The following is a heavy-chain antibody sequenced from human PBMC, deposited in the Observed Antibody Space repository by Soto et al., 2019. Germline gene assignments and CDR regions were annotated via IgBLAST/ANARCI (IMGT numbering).Heavy chain of an antibody. CDR2: ISPYNGNT. CDR3: ARGGLGYCSGGSCPKSWFDP. CDR1: GYTFTSYG. D-gene: IGHD2-15*01. Sequence: GASVKVSCKASGYTFTSYGISWVRQAPGQGLEWMGWISPYNGNTNYAQKLQGRVTMTTDTSTSTAYMELRSLRSDDTAVYYCARGGLGYCSGGSCPKSWFDPWGQGTLVTVSS. V-gene: IGHV1-18*01. J-gene: IGHJ5*02.